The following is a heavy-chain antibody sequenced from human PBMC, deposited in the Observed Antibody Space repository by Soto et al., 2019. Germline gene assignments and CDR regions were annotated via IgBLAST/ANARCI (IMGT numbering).Heavy chain of an antibody. D-gene: IGHD3-10*01. V-gene: IGHV3-23*01. Sequence: GSLRLSCASSGFTFSSYAMSWVRQAPGKGLEWVSAISGSGGSTYYADSVKGRFTISRDNSKNTLYLQMNSLRAEDTAVYYCTTLWFGELLETSNFDYWGQGTLVTVSS. CDR2: ISGSGGST. J-gene: IGHJ4*02. CDR3: TTLWFGELLETSNFDY. CDR1: GFTFSSYA.